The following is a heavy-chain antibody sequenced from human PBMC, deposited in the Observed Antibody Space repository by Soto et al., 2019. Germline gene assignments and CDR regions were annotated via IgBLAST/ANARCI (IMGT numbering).Heavy chain of an antibody. Sequence: QITLKESGPTLVKPTQTLTLTCTYSGFSLSNSGVCVDWIRQPPGKALEWLALIYWDDDTRYSPSLKSRLTNTKDASKNKVVLTMTNMDPVDTATYYCAHIASIASITIPNWFDPWGQGTLVTVSS. CDR2: IYWDDDT. CDR1: GFSLSNSGVC. CDR3: AHIASIASITIPNWFDP. J-gene: IGHJ5*02. V-gene: IGHV2-5*02. D-gene: IGHD3-10*01.